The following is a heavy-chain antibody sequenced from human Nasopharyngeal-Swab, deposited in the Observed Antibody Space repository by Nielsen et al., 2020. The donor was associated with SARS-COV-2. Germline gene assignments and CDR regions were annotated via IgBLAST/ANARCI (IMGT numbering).Heavy chain of an antibody. D-gene: IGHD3-16*01. CDR2: IYGGDGRT. CDR3: TKGAWLDD. Sequence: GVLKISCAASGFSFSTYDMSWVRQAPGKGLEWVSVIYGGDGRTVYADAVKGRFTISRDNSKNMLYLQMNSLRAEDTAVYYCTKGAWLDDWGQGTLVTVSS. CDR1: GFSFSTYD. J-gene: IGHJ4*02. V-gene: IGHV3-23*03.